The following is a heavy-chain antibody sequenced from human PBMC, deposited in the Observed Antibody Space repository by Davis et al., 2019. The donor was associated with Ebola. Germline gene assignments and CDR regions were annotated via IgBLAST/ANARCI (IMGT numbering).Heavy chain of an antibody. Sequence: HTGGPLRLSCAASGFTFSSYWMHWVRQAPGKGLVWVSRINSDGSSTSYADSVKGRFTISRDNAKNSLYLQMNSLRAEDTALYHCARGALGYCSGGSCYSSYWFDPWGQGTLVTVSS. CDR1: GFTFSSYW. D-gene: IGHD2-15*01. CDR2: INSDGSST. J-gene: IGHJ5*02. V-gene: IGHV3-74*01. CDR3: ARGALGYCSGGSCYSSYWFDP.